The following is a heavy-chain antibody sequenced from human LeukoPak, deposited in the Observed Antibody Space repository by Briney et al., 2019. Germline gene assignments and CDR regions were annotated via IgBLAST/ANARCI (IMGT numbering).Heavy chain of an antibody. J-gene: IGHJ5*02. D-gene: IGHD1-26*01. CDR2: ITYSGST. Sequence: SETLSLTCTVSGGSISGYYWGWIRQPPGKGLEWIGSITYSGSTYYNPSLKRRVTISIDTSKNQFSLKLSSVTAADTAVYYCARDNSVGDNAWWFDPWGQGTLVTVSS. CDR3: ARDNSVGDNAWWFDP. V-gene: IGHV4-39*07. CDR1: GGSISGYY.